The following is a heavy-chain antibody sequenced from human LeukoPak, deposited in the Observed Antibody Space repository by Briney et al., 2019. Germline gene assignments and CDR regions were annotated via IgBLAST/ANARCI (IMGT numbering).Heavy chain of an antibody. Sequence: SVKVSCKASGYTFTSYGISWVRQAPGQGLEWMGGIIPIFGTANYAQKFQGRVTITADESTSTAYMELSSLRSEDTAVYYCASIRNMVRGVITHDYWGQGTLVTVSS. J-gene: IGHJ4*02. CDR3: ASIRNMVRGVITHDY. CDR2: IIPIFGTA. CDR1: GYTFTSYG. V-gene: IGHV1-69*13. D-gene: IGHD3-10*01.